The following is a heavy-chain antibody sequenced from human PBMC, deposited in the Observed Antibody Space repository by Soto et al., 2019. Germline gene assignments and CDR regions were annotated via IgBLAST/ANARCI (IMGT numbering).Heavy chain of an antibody. CDR3: ARTPRGYDYAHSFDF. CDR2: VSGNGADT. J-gene: IGHJ4*02. V-gene: IGHV3-23*01. CDR1: GFTFSSYA. Sequence: DVQLLESGGGLVQPGGSVRLSCAASGFTFSSYAMSWVRQAPGKGLEGVSAVSGNGADTSYADSVRGRFTISRDNSKDTLFLPMNSLRADDTAVYYCARTPRGYDYAHSFDFWGQGTLVTVSS. D-gene: IGHD5-12*01.